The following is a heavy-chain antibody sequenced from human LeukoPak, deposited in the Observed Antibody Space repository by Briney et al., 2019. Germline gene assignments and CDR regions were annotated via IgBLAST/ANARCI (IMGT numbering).Heavy chain of an antibody. D-gene: IGHD6-19*01. J-gene: IGHJ4*02. V-gene: IGHV1-18*01. CDR3: ARVSHYVCSGWWSFDY. Sequence: ASVKVSCKASGYTFTSYGISWVRQAPGQGLEWMGWISAYNGNTNYAQKLQGRVTMTTDTSTSTAYMELRSLRSDDTAVYYCARVSHYVCSGWWSFDYWGQGTLVTVSS. CDR1: GYTFTSYG. CDR2: ISAYNGNT.